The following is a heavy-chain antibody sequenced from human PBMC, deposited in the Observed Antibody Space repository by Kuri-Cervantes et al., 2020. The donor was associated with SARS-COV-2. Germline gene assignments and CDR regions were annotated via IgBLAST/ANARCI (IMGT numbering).Heavy chain of an antibody. CDR3: ARAQSYGDYFRYAFEGHNDAFDI. V-gene: IGHV3-30*04. Sequence: GGSLRLSCAASGFTFSSYAMHWVRQAPGKGLEWVAVISYDGSNKYYADFVKGRFTISRDNSKNTLYLQMNSLRAEDTAVYHCARAQSYGDYFRYAFEGHNDAFDIWGQGAMVTVSS. D-gene: IGHD4-17*01. CDR1: GFTFSSYA. CDR2: ISYDGSNK. J-gene: IGHJ3*02.